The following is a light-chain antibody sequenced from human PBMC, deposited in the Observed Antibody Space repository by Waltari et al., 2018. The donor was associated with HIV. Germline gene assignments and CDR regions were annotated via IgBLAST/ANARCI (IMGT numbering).Light chain of an antibody. CDR1: QSLLDNSYNKNY. CDR3: QQYYSSPLGA. V-gene: IGKV4-1*01. Sequence: IVMSQSPDSMSVSLGERVTILCRASQSLLDNSYNKNYLAWYQQKSGQPPKFIFYWASTREYGVPARFSGSESGTNFTLTINSLQAEDVALYHCQQYYSSPLGAFGGGTKV. J-gene: IGKJ4*01. CDR2: WAS.